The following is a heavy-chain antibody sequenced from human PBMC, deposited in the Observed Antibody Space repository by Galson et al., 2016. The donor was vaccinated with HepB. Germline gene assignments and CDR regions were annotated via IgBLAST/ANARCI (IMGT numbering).Heavy chain of an antibody. V-gene: IGHV3-30*18. CDR2: ISYDGSTK. CDR1: GFTFSSYG. J-gene: IGHJ1*01. D-gene: IGHD6-19*01. CDR3: LKEYPQEAVA. Sequence: SLRLSCAASGFTFSSYGMHWVRQAPGKGLEWVAVISYDGSTKYYAGSMRGRFTISRDNSKNMLYLQMSSLRAEDTALYYCLKEYPQEAVAWGQGTLVTVSS.